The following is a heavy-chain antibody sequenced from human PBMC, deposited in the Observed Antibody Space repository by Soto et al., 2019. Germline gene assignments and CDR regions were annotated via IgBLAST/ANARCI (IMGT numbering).Heavy chain of an antibody. CDR3: ARDSAPTIFGVVNPPYYYYYYMDV. CDR1: GGSISSYY. CDR2: IYYSGST. Sequence: SETLSLTCTVSGGSISSYYWSWIRQPPGKGLEWIGYIYYSGSTNYNPSLKSRVTISVDTSKNQFSLKLSSVTAADTAVYYCARDSAPTIFGVVNPPYYYYYYMDVWGKGTTVTVSS. J-gene: IGHJ6*03. D-gene: IGHD3-3*01. V-gene: IGHV4-59*01.